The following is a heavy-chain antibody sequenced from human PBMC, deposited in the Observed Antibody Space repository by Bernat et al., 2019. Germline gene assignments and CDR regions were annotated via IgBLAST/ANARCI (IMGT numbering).Heavy chain of an antibody. V-gene: IGHV4-34*01. J-gene: IGHJ4*02. CDR3: ARALYGSGSYALDY. Sequence: VQLQQWGAGLLKPSETLSLTCAVYGGSFSGYYWSWIRQPPGKGLEWIGEINHSGSTNYNPSLKSRVTISVDTSKNQFSLKLSSVTAADTAVYYCARALYGSGSYALDYWGQGTLVTVSS. CDR2: INHSGST. D-gene: IGHD3-10*01. CDR1: GGSFSGYY.